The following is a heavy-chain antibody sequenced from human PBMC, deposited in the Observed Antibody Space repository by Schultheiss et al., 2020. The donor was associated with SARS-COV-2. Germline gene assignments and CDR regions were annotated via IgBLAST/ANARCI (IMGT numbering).Heavy chain of an antibody. CDR1: GFTFSSYA. J-gene: IGHJ3*02. Sequence: GESLKISCAASGFTFSSYAMSWVRQAPGKGLEWVAVIWYDGSNKYYADSVKGRFTISRDNSKNTLYLQMNSLRAEDTALYYCAKDIGDQDHDAFDIWGQGTMVTVSS. V-gene: IGHV3-30*02. CDR3: AKDIGDQDHDAFDI. CDR2: IWYDGSNK. D-gene: IGHD2-21*02.